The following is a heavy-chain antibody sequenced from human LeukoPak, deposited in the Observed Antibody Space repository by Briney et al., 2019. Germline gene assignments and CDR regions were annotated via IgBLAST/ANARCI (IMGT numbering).Heavy chain of an antibody. CDR1: GYTFTSYD. J-gene: IGHJ4*02. Sequence: ASVKVSCKASGYTFTSYDINWVRQAPGQGLEWMGWINPNSGGTNYAQKFQGRVTMTRDTSISTAYMELSRLRSDDTAVYYCARGLTYYYGSGSYYWGQGTLVTVSS. CDR3: ARGLTYYYGSGSYY. CDR2: INPNSGGT. V-gene: IGHV1-2*02. D-gene: IGHD3-10*01.